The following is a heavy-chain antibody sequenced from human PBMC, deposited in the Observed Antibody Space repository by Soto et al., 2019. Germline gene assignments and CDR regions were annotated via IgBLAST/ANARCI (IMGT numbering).Heavy chain of an antibody. Sequence: ASVKVSCKASGYTFTRYAMHWVRQAPGQRPEWMGWINPGNGDTKYSEKLQGRVTFARDTSASTTYMELSSLRSGDTAMYYCARNSYISGDDDSYYFDYWGQGTPVTISS. D-gene: IGHD2-21*02. CDR2: INPGNGDT. CDR1: GYTFTRYA. V-gene: IGHV1-3*01. CDR3: ARNSYISGDDDSYYFDY. J-gene: IGHJ4*02.